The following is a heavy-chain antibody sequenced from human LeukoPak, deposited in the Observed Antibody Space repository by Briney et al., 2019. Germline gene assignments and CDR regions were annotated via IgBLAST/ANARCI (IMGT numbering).Heavy chain of an antibody. CDR2: IYYSGST. J-gene: IGHJ4*02. Sequence: PSETLSLTYTVSGGSISSGDYYWSWIRQPPGKGLEWIGYIYYSGSTYYNPSLKSRVTISVDTSKNQFSLKLSSVTAADTAVYYCARGYDFWSGYPNFDYWGQGTLVTVSS. D-gene: IGHD3-3*01. CDR1: GGSISSGDYY. V-gene: IGHV4-30-4*08. CDR3: ARGYDFWSGYPNFDY.